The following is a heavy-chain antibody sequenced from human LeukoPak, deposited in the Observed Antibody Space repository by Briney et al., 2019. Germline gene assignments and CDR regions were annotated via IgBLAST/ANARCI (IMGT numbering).Heavy chain of an antibody. V-gene: IGHV5-51*01. CDR1: GYSFTIYW. CDR2: IYPGDSDT. CDR3: ARHRGYYYGSGSYYNGAFDI. J-gene: IGHJ3*02. Sequence: GESLKISCMGSGYSFTIYWIGWVRQMPGKGLEWMGIIYPGDSDTRYSPSFQGQVTISADKSISTAYLQWSSLKASDTAMYYCARHRGYYYGSGSYYNGAFDIWGQGTMVTVSS. D-gene: IGHD3-10*01.